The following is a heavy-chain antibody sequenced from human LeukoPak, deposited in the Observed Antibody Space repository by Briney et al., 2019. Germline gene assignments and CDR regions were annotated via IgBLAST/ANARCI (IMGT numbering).Heavy chain of an antibody. J-gene: IGHJ4*02. CDR2: IYYSGTI. D-gene: IGHD2-21*02. CDR1: GGSISSTTSY. Sequence: NPSETLSLTCTVSGGSISSTTSYWGWIRQPPGKGLEWIGSIYYSGTIYYNPSLKSRVTISVDTSKNQFSLKLNSVTAADTAVYYCARRTVLTEIDFFDSWGQGTLLTVSS. V-gene: IGHV4-39*01. CDR3: ARRTVLTEIDFFDS.